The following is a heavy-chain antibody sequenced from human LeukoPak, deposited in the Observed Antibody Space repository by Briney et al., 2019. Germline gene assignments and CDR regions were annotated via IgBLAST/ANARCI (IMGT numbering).Heavy chain of an antibody. CDR3: ARRRITMIGFVPFFDY. Sequence: PSETLSLTCAVYGGSFSGYYWSWIRQPPGKGLEWIGEINHSGSTNYNPSLKSRVTISVDTSKNQFSLKLSSVTAADTAVYYCARRRITMIGFVPFFDYWGQGTLVTVSS. CDR2: INHSGST. V-gene: IGHV4-34*01. CDR1: GGSFSGYY. D-gene: IGHD3-22*01. J-gene: IGHJ4*02.